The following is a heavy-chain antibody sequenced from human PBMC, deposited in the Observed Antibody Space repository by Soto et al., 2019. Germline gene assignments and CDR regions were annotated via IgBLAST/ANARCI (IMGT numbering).Heavy chain of an antibody. CDR2: IYPGDSDT. CDR3: ARQIRALYYGMDV. J-gene: IGHJ6*02. V-gene: IGHV5-51*01. CDR1: GYSFTSYW. D-gene: IGHD1-26*01. Sequence: GESLKNSCKGSGYSFTSYWIGWVRQMPGKGLEWMGIIYPGDSDTRYSPSFQGQVTISADKSISTAYLQWSSLKASDTAMYYCARQIRALYYGMDVWGQGTTVTVS.